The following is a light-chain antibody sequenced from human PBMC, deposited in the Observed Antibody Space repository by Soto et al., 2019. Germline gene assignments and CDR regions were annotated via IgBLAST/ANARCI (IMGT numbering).Light chain of an antibody. V-gene: IGKV3-11*01. Sequence: EIVLTQSPATLSLSPGERATLSCRASQSVSRYLAWYQQKPGQAPRLLIYDASSRAIGIPARFSGSGSGTDFTLTISSLEAEDFAVYYCQQRSNWPPGYTFGQGTKLEIK. CDR2: DAS. CDR1: QSVSRY. CDR3: QQRSNWPPGYT. J-gene: IGKJ2*01.